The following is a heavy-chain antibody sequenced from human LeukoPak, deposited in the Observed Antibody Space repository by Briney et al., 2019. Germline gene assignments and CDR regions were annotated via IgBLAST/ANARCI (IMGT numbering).Heavy chain of an antibody. J-gene: IGHJ3*02. CDR3: ARTNYDSYDAFDI. V-gene: IGHV1-18*01. Sequence: ASVMVSCKVSGYTSPFYGITWVRQAPGQGLEWMGWISTETQSPNYAQKLQGRLTITTDKATSTAYMELSSLRSEDTAVYYCARTNYDSYDAFDIWGQGTMVTVSS. CDR1: GYTSPFYG. CDR2: ISTETQSP. D-gene: IGHD3-3*01.